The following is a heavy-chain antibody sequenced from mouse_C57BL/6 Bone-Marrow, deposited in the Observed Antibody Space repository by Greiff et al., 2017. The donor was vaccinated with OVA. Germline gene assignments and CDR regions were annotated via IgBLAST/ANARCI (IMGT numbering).Heavy chain of an antibody. V-gene: IGHV14-4*01. CDR2: IDPENGDT. CDR1: GFNIKDDY. Sequence: VQLQQSWAELVRPGASVKLSCTASGFNIKDDYMHWVKQRPEQGLEWIGWIDPENGDTEYASKFQGKATITADTSSNTAYLQLSSLTSEDTAVYYCNWGVKAWFAYWGQGTLVTVSA. J-gene: IGHJ3*01. CDR3: NWGVKAWFAY. D-gene: IGHD2-2*01.